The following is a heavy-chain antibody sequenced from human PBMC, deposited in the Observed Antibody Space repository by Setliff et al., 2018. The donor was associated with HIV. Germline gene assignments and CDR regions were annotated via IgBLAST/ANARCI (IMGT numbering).Heavy chain of an antibody. CDR1: GFTLSGSA. CDR2: IKTKPNGYAT. Sequence: GGSLRLSCSASGFTLSGSALHWVRQASGKGLEWVGRIKTKPNGYATAHAASVKGRFTISRDDSQNTAYLQMNSLRTEDTAVYFCAVSPDGDCATTKCANWFDPWGQGTQVTVSS. V-gene: IGHV3-73*01. CDR3: AVSPDGDCATTKCANWFDP. J-gene: IGHJ5*02. D-gene: IGHD4-17*01.